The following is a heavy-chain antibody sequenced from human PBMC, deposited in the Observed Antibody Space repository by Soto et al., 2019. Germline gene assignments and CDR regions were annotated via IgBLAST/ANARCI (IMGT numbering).Heavy chain of an antibody. CDR3: ARDGIPGYSSSWDPGNWFDP. J-gene: IGHJ5*02. CDR1: GYTFTTYD. D-gene: IGHD6-13*01. Sequence: ASVKVSCKASGYTFTTYDISWVRQAPGQGLEWMGRISTYNGNTNYPQSLQGRLTMTTDTSTTTAYMELRSLRSDDTAVYYCARDGIPGYSSSWDPGNWFDPWGQGTLVTVSS. V-gene: IGHV1-18*01. CDR2: ISTYNGNT.